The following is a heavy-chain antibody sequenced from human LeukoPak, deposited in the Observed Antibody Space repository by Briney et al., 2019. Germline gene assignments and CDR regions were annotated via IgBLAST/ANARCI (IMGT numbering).Heavy chain of an antibody. Sequence: AAVTVSFKASGYTFIVYYMHWVRQAPGQGLEWMGWINPNSGGTNYAQKFQDRVTMTRDTSISTAYMELSRLRSDDTAMYFCARAYTGFEAFDYWGQGTLVTVSS. CDR3: ARAYTGFEAFDY. CDR1: GYTFIVYY. D-gene: IGHD5-12*01. J-gene: IGHJ4*02. CDR2: INPNSGGT. V-gene: IGHV1-2*02.